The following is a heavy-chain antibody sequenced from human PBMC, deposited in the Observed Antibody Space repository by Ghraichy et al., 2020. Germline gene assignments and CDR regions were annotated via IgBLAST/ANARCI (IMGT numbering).Heavy chain of an antibody. CDR3: ARPYGSGSLGWVDP. D-gene: IGHD3-10*01. CDR2: VYPGNSDT. Sequence: GESLNISCKGSGYSFASHWIGWVRQMPGRGLEWVAIVYPGNSDTRYSPSFQGQVTISADKSISTAYLQWSSLKASDTGMYYCARPYGSGSLGWVDPWGQGTLVTVSS. V-gene: IGHV5-51*01. CDR1: GYSFASHW. J-gene: IGHJ5*02.